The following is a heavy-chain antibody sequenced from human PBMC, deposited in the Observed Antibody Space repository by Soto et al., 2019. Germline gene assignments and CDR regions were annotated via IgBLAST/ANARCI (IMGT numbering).Heavy chain of an antibody. Sequence: SETLSLTCAVYGGSFSGYYWSWIRQPPGKGLEWIGEINHSGSINYNSSFKSRVTISVDTSKNQFSLKLSSVTAADTAVYYCAREREKDIVVVVAAVDAFDIWGQGTMVTVSS. CDR3: AREREKDIVVVVAAVDAFDI. D-gene: IGHD2-15*01. J-gene: IGHJ3*02. CDR1: GGSFSGYY. V-gene: IGHV4-34*01. CDR2: INHSGSI.